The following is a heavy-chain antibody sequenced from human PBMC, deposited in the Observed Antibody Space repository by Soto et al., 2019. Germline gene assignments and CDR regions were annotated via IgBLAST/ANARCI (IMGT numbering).Heavy chain of an antibody. J-gene: IGHJ4*02. Sequence: EVQLVESGGGLVQPGRSLRLSCVASGFTADDYAMRWVRQAPGKGLEWVSGISSNSDTIDYADSVKGRFTISRDNAKNSRFLQMNSLRPEDTALYYCAKDMKWGGMTTIHYFDSWGQGTLVTVSS. CDR2: ISSNSDTI. V-gene: IGHV3-9*02. D-gene: IGHD4-17*01. CDR1: GFTADDYA. CDR3: AKDMKWGGMTTIHYFDS.